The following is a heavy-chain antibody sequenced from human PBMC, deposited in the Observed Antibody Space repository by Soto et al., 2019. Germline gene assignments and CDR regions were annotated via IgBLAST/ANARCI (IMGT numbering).Heavy chain of an antibody. CDR3: ARADDYKSSTFDY. D-gene: IGHD4-17*01. J-gene: IGHJ4*02. CDR1: SGSISTYS. CDR2: IYDSGST. V-gene: IGHV4-59*01. Sequence: SETLSLTCTVSSGSISTYSWSWIRQPPGKGLEWIGYIYDSGSTKYSPSVTSRLTMSVDTSRNQFSLKLSSVTAADTAVYYCARADDYKSSTFDYWGPGILVTVSS.